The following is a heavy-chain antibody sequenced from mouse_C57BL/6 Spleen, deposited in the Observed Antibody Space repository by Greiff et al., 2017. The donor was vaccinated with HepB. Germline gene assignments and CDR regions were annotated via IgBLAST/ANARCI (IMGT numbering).Heavy chain of an antibody. CDR3: ARGITTVVEGDWDFDV. D-gene: IGHD1-1*01. CDR1: GYTFTTYP. J-gene: IGHJ1*03. Sequence: QVHVKQSGAELVKPGASVKMSCKASGYTFTTYPIEWMKQNHGKSLEWIGNFHPYNDDTKYNEKFKGKATLTVEKSSSTVYLELSRLTSDDSAVYYCARGITTVVEGDWDFDVWGTGTTVTVSS. V-gene: IGHV1-47*01. CDR2: FHPYNDDT.